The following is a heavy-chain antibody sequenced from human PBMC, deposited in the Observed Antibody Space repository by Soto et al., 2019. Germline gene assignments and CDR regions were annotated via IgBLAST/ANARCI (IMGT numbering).Heavy chain of an antibody. V-gene: IGHV1-3*01. CDR2: INDGNGNT. J-gene: IGHJ4*02. CDR3: ARNGAGTYHFDY. D-gene: IGHD1-1*01. CDR1: GYTFTTYA. Sequence: QVQLVQSGAEVKKPGASVKVSCKASGYTFTTYAMHWVRQAPGQSLEWMGWINDGNGNTKYSEKYQGRVTITRDTSASTAYMELSSLRSEDTAVYYCARNGAGTYHFDYWGQGTLVTVSS.